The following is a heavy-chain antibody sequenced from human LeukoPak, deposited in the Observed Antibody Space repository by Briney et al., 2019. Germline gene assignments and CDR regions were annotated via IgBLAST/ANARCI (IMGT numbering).Heavy chain of an antibody. V-gene: IGHV4-59*01. CDR3: ARMSFSGNYPDGFDI. D-gene: IGHD1-26*01. Sequence: TETLSLTCTVSGGSISSYYWSWIRQPPGKGLEYIGYIYYSGSTNYYPSLQSRVTISVDTSKNQFSLKLSSVTAADTAVYYCARMSFSGNYPDGFDIWGPGKMVTVAS. CDR2: IYYSGST. CDR1: GGSISSYY. J-gene: IGHJ3*02.